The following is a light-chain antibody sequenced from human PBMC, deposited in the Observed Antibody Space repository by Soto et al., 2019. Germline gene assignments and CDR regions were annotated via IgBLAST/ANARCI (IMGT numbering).Light chain of an antibody. J-gene: IGKJ4*01. V-gene: IGKV3-20*01. Sequence: EIVLTQSPGTLSLSPGERATLSCRASQSVSSSYLAWYQQKPGQAPRLLIYGASSRATGIPDRFSGSGSGTDFTLTISRLYPEDFAVYYGKQYGISLTFGVGTKVEIK. CDR2: GAS. CDR1: QSVSSSY. CDR3: KQYGISLT.